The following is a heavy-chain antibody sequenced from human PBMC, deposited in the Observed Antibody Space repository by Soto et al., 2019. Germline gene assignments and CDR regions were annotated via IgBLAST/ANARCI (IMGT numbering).Heavy chain of an antibody. Sequence: ASVKVSCKASGYTFSGSVMHWVRQAPGQRLEWMGWINADNGNTKYSQKFQGRVAITRDTSASTAYMELSSLRSEDTTMYYCATEIDGTTVTSLDYWGQGTLVTVSS. CDR2: INADNGNT. J-gene: IGHJ4*02. CDR3: ATEIDGTTVTSLDY. D-gene: IGHD4-17*01. CDR1: GYTFSGSV. V-gene: IGHV1-3*01.